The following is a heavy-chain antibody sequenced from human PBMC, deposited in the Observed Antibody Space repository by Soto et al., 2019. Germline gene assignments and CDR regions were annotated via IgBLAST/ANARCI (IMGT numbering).Heavy chain of an antibody. CDR3: ARGMSSDILNGYLYYYGMDV. CDR2: INPSGGST. Sequence: ASVKVSCKASGYTFTSYYMHWVRQAPGQGLEWMGIINPSGGSTSYAQKFQGRVTMTRDTSTSTVYMELSSLRSEDTAVYYCARGMSSDILNGYLYYYGMDVWGQGTTVTVSS. D-gene: IGHD3-9*01. CDR1: GYTFTSYY. J-gene: IGHJ6*02. V-gene: IGHV1-46*01.